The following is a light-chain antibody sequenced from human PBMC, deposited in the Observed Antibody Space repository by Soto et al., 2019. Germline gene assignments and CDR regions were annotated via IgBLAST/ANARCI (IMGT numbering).Light chain of an antibody. J-gene: IGLJ1*01. CDR2: DVT. CDR1: SSDVGGYNY. V-gene: IGLV2-11*01. CDR3: KSYAGSNTYV. Sequence: QSALTQPRSVSGSPGQSVTISCTGTSSDVGGYNYVSWYQQHPGKAPKLMIYDVTMRPSGVPDRFSGSKSVNTASLTVSGLQAADEADYFCKSYAGSNTYVFGSGTKLTVL.